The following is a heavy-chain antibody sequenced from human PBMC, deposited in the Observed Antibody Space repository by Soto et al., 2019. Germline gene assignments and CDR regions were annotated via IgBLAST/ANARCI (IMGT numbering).Heavy chain of an antibody. CDR1: GGTFSSYA. Sequence: QVQLVQSGAEVKKPGSSVKVSCKASGGTFSSYAISWVRQAPGQGLEWMGGIIPIFGTANYAQKFQGRVTIXXDXSXXTAYMELSSLRSEDTAVYYCARRGGDGYNPPYFDLWGRGTLVTVSS. J-gene: IGHJ2*01. V-gene: IGHV1-69*12. CDR3: ARRGGDGYNPPYFDL. CDR2: IIPIFGTA. D-gene: IGHD3-16*01.